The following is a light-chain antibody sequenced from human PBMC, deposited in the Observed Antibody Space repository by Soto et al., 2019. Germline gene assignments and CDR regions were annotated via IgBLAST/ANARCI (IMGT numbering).Light chain of an antibody. CDR2: DVS. CDR1: SSDVGGYKF. V-gene: IGLV2-11*01. J-gene: IGLJ3*02. CDR3: CSYAGTSLV. Sequence: QSALTQPTSVSGSPGQSVTISCTGTSSDVGGYKFVSWYQQHPGTAPKLMIFDVSQRPSGVPDRFSGSKSGNTASLTISGLQAEDEADYYCCSYAGTSLVFGGGTKVTVL.